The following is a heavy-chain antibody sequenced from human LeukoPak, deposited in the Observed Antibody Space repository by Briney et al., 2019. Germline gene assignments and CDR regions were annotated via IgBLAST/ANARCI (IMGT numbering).Heavy chain of an antibody. J-gene: IGHJ4*02. D-gene: IGHD6-19*01. Sequence: PGGSLRLSCAASGFTFSNCTMNWVRQAPGKGLEWASSISSSSNYIYYADSVKGRFTISRDDAKNSLYLQMSSLRAEDTALYYCARHAYGSGWYFFDYWGQGTLLAVSS. CDR2: ISSSSNYI. CDR3: ARHAYGSGWYFFDY. CDR1: GFTFSNCT. V-gene: IGHV3-21*01.